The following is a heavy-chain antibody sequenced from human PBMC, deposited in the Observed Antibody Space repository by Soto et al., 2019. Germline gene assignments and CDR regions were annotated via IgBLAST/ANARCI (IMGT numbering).Heavy chain of an antibody. CDR3: ARTPTTYYYDSSGYHVVFDY. D-gene: IGHD3-22*01. Sequence: SGPTLVNPTQTLTLTCTFSGFSLSASGMCVSWIRQPPGKALEWLARIDWDDDKYYSTSLKTRLTISKDTSKTQVVLTMTNMDPVDTATYYCARTPTTYYYDSSGYHVVFDYWGQGTLVTVSS. CDR2: IDWDDDK. CDR1: GFSLSASGMC. V-gene: IGHV2-70*11. J-gene: IGHJ4*02.